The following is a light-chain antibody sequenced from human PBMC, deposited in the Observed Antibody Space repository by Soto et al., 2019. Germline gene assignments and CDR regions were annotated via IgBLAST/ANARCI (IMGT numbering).Light chain of an antibody. CDR2: SAS. J-gene: IGKJ3*01. CDR3: QHSYSTPLA. Sequence: DIQMTQSPSSLSASVGDRVTITCRASQNIAFYLNWYQQKPGRAPKLLIYSASSLQSAVPSRFSGSGSGTDFTLTINSLQPEDFATYYCQHSYSTPLAFGPGTKVDIK. V-gene: IGKV1-39*01. CDR1: QNIAFY.